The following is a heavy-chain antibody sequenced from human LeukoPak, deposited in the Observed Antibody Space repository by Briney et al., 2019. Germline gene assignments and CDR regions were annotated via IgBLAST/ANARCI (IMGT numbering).Heavy chain of an antibody. CDR3: ASPLYSSGWYFDY. CDR2: IYYSGST. V-gene: IGHV4-39*01. D-gene: IGHD6-19*01. J-gene: IGHJ4*02. CDR1: GGSISSTIYY. Sequence: PSETLSLTCTVSGGSISSTIYYWGWIRQPPGKGLEWIGSIYYSGSTYYNPSLKSRVTISVDTSKNQFSLKLSSVTAADTAVYYCASPLYSSGWYFDYWGQGTLVTVSS.